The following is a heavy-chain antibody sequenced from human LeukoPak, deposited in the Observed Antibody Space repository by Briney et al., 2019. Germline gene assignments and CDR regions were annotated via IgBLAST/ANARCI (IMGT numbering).Heavy chain of an antibody. CDR1: GGSISTTSYF. V-gene: IGHV4-39*07. Sequence: SETLSLTCTVSGGSISTTSYFWAWIRQPPGEGLERIGSIYYSGTTCYNSSLKSRVTISIERSKNHFSLNLNSLTAADTAVYYCARVYSSTHNWFDTWGQGTQVTVSS. J-gene: IGHJ5*02. CDR3: ARVYSSTHNWFDT. CDR2: IYYSGTT. D-gene: IGHD2-2*01.